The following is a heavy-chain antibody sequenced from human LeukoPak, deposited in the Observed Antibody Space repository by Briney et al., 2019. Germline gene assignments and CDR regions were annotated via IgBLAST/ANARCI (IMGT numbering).Heavy chain of an antibody. V-gene: IGHV1-69*01. D-gene: IGHD2-21*01. CDR2: IIPIFGTA. CDR1: GGTFSSYA. J-gene: IGHJ6*03. Sequence: SVKVSCKASGGTFSSYAISWVRQAPGQGLEWMGGIIPIFGTANYAQKFQGRVTITADESTSTAYMELSSLRSEDTAVYYCARDSCRGDCPPPYYYMDVWGKGTTVTVSS. CDR3: ARDSCRGDCPPPYYYMDV.